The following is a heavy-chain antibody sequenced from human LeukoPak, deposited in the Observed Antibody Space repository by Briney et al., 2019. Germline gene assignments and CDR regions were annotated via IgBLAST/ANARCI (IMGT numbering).Heavy chain of an antibody. D-gene: IGHD2-2*01. CDR1: GYTFTSYG. CDR2: ISAYNGNT. CDR3: AREYQLLGDYYYCYMGV. Sequence: ASVKVSCKASGYTFTSYGISWVRQAPGQGLEWMGWISAYNGNTNYAQKLQGRVTMTTDTSTSTAYMELRSLRSDDTAVYYCAREYQLLGDYYYCYMGVWGKGATVTVSS. V-gene: IGHV1-18*01. J-gene: IGHJ6*03.